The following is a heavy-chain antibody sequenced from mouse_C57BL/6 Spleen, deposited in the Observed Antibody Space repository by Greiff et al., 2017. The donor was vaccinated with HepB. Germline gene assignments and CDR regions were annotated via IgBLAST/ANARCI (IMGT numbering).Heavy chain of an antibody. CDR3: ARGGTTVVAFDY. V-gene: IGHV1-69*01. J-gene: IGHJ2*01. CDR2: IDPSDSYT. D-gene: IGHD1-1*01. CDR1: GYTFTSYW. Sequence: LQQPGAELVMPGASVKLSCKASGYTFTSYWMHWVKQRPGQGLEWIGEIDPSDSYTNYNQKFKGKSTLTVDKSSSTAYMQLSSRTSEDSAVYYCARGGTTVVAFDYWGQGTTLTVSS.